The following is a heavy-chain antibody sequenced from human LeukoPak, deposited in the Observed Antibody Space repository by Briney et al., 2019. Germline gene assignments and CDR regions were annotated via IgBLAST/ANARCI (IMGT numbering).Heavy chain of an antibody. V-gene: IGHV4-39*01. CDR1: GGSISSSSYY. Sequence: SETLSLTCTVSGGSISSSSYYWGWIRQPPGKGLEWIGSIYYSGSTYYNPSLKSRVTISVDTSKNQFSLKLSSVTAADTAVCYCARLRILRGSYYPNWFDPWGQGTLVTVSS. J-gene: IGHJ5*02. D-gene: IGHD1-26*01. CDR3: ARLRILRGSYYPNWFDP. CDR2: IYYSGST.